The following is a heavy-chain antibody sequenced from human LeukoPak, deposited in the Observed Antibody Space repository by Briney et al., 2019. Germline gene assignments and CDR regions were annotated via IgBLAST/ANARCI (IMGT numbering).Heavy chain of an antibody. CDR3: ARDQYQRGSFDL. V-gene: IGHV4-59*01. CDR1: GGSISSYY. J-gene: IGHJ2*01. Sequence: SETLSLTCTVSGGSISSYYWSWIRQPPGKGLEWIGYIYYSGSTNYNPSLTSRVTISVDTSKNQFSLKLSSVTAADTAVYYCARDQYQRGSFDLWGRGTLVTVSS. D-gene: IGHD1-26*01. CDR2: IYYSGST.